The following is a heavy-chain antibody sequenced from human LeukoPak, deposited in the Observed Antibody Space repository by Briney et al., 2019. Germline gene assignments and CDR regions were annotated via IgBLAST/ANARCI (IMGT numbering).Heavy chain of an antibody. D-gene: IGHD5-18*01. CDR3: VRADGRSYGLFDS. V-gene: IGHV3-23*01. CDR1: GITLSNYG. Sequence: GGSLRLSCAVSGITLSNYGMSWVRQAPGKGLEWVAGISGSGGTTNYADSVKGRFTISRDNAKNTLYLQMDSLRPEDTAVYHCVRADGRSYGLFDSWGRGTLVIVSS. J-gene: IGHJ4*02. CDR2: ISGSGGTT.